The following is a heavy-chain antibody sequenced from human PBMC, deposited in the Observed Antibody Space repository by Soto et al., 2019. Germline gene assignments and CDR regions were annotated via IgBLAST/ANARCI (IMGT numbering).Heavy chain of an antibody. CDR2: IIPIFGTA. CDR1: GGTFSSYA. Sequence: SVKVSCKASGGTFSSYAISWVRQAPGQGLEWMGGIIPIFGTANYAQKFQGRVTITADESTSTAYMELSSLRSEDTAVYYCARRRVTNRHWFVPWGQGTLVTVSS. CDR3: ARRRVTNRHWFVP. V-gene: IGHV1-69*13. D-gene: IGHD4-4*01. J-gene: IGHJ5*02.